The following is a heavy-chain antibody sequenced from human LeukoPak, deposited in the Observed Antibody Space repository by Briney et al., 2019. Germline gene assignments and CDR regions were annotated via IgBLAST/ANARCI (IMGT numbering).Heavy chain of an antibody. CDR3: AREGGSYYVGFDY. J-gene: IGHJ4*02. CDR2: IKQDGSEK. D-gene: IGHD1-26*01. Sequence: GGSLRLSCAASGFTFSSYWMSWVRQAPGKGLGWVANIKQDGSEKYYVDSVKGRFTISRDNAKNSLYLQMNSLRAEDTAVYYCAREGGSYYVGFDYWGQGTLVTVSS. CDR1: GFTFSSYW. V-gene: IGHV3-7*01.